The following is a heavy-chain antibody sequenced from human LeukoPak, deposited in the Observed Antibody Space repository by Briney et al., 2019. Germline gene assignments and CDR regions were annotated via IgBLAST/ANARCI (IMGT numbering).Heavy chain of an antibody. CDR3: ARDPNDAGPY. CDR1: GGTFSSYA. Sequence: SVKVSCKASGGTFSSYAISWVRQAPGQGLAWMGRIIPILGIANYAQKFQGRVTITADKSTSTAYMELSSLRSEDTAVYYCARDPNDAGPYWGQGTLVTVSS. J-gene: IGHJ4*02. CDR2: IIPILGIA. D-gene: IGHD1-1*01. V-gene: IGHV1-69*04.